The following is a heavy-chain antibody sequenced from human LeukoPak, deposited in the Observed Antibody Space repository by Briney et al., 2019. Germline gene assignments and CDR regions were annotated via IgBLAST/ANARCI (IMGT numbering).Heavy chain of an antibody. D-gene: IGHD6-13*01. V-gene: IGHV3-7*01. Sequence: GGSLRLSCAASGFTFSSYSMNWVRQAPGKGLEWVANIKQDGSEKYYVDSVKGRFTISRDNAKNSLYLQMNSLRAEDTAVYYCAREGYSSSWYPHYYMDVWGKGTTVTISS. CDR1: GFTFSSYS. CDR3: AREGYSSSWYPHYYMDV. J-gene: IGHJ6*03. CDR2: IKQDGSEK.